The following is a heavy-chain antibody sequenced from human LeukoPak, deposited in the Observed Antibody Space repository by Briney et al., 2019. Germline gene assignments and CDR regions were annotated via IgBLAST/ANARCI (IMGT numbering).Heavy chain of an antibody. Sequence: GRSLRLSCAASGFTFSSYAMHWVRQAPGKGLEWVAVISYDGSNKYYADSVKGRFTISRDNSKNTLHLQMNSLRAEDTAVYYCARGGGVRYFDWLSPTLHFDYWGQGTLVTVSS. CDR3: ARGGGVRYFDWLSPTLHFDY. V-gene: IGHV3-30*04. CDR2: ISYDGSNK. J-gene: IGHJ4*02. CDR1: GFTFSSYA. D-gene: IGHD3-9*01.